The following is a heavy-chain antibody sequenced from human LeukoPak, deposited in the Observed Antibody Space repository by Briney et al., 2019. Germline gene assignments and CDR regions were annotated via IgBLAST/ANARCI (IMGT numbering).Heavy chain of an antibody. D-gene: IGHD2-2*01. J-gene: IGHJ4*02. CDR1: GFTFSSYA. V-gene: IGHV3-64*01. Sequence: GGSLTLSCAASGFTFSSYAMHWVRQAPGKGLEYVSAISSNGGSTYYANSVKGRFTISRDNSKNTLYLQMGSLRAEDMAVYYCARDRDCSSTSCYAPFDYWGQGTLVTVSS. CDR3: ARDRDCSSTSCYAPFDY. CDR2: ISSNGGST.